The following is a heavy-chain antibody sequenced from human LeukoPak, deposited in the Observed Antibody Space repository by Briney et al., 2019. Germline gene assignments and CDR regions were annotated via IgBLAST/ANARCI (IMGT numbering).Heavy chain of an antibody. CDR3: ARLHSSGWYGY. D-gene: IGHD6-19*01. V-gene: IGHV3-53*01. J-gene: IGHJ4*02. CDR2: IYSGGST. Sequence: GGSLRLSCAASGFTFRSYAMSWVRQAPGKGLEWVSVIYSGGSTYYADSVKGRFTISRDNSKNTLYLQMNSLRAEDTAVYYCARLHSSGWYGYWGQGTLVTVSS. CDR1: GFTFRSYA.